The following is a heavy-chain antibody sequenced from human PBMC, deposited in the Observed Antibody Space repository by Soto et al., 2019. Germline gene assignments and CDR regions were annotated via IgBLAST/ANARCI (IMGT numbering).Heavy chain of an antibody. Sequence: QMQLVQSGPEVKKPGTSVKVSCKASGFNFTSSAVQWVRQARGQRLELIGWIVVGSGNTNYAQKFQERVTITRDMSTSTGYMELSSLRSEDTAVYYCAAALHDYGDYVGFYFDYWGQGTLVTVSS. CDR2: IVVGSGNT. CDR3: AAALHDYGDYVGFYFDY. D-gene: IGHD4-17*01. V-gene: IGHV1-58*01. CDR1: GFNFTSSA. J-gene: IGHJ4*02.